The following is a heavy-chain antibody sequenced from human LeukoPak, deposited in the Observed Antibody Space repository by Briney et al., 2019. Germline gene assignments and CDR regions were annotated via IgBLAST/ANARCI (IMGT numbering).Heavy chain of an antibody. CDR2: IYYSGST. D-gene: IGHD6-13*01. CDR1: GGSIRSYY. CDR3: ARGIAAASARPFDI. Sequence: SETLSLTCTVSGGSIRSYYWTWIRQPPGKGLEWIGYIYYSGSTNYNPSLKSRVTISVDTSKNQFSVKLSSVTAADTAVYHCARGIAAASARPFDIWGQGTMVTVSS. V-gene: IGHV4-59*12. J-gene: IGHJ3*02.